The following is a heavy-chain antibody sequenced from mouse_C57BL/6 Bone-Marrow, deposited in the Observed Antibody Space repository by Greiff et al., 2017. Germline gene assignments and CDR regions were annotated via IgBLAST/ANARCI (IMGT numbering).Heavy chain of an antibody. J-gene: IGHJ4*01. V-gene: IGHV1-9*01. CDR3: ARYTTVVATGAMDY. CDR1: GYTFTGYW. Sequence: QVQLKESGAELMKPGASVTLSCKATGYTFTGYWIEWVKQRPGHGLEWIGEILPGSGRTNYNEKFKGKATFTADTSSNTAYMQLSSLTTEDSAIYYCARYTTVVATGAMDYWGQGTSVTVSS. CDR2: ILPGSGRT. D-gene: IGHD1-1*01.